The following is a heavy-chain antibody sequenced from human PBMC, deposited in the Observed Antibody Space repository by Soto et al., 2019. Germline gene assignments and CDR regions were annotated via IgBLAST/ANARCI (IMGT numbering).Heavy chain of an antibody. V-gene: IGHV4-28*01. Sequence: PSETLSLTCTVSGGSISSSNWWGWIRQPPGKGLEWIGYIYYSGTTYYNPSLKSRVTMSVDTSKNQFSLKLTSVTAVDTAVYYCARREIQGPIDYWGQGNLVTVSS. CDR1: GGSISSSNW. D-gene: IGHD1-26*01. J-gene: IGHJ4*02. CDR3: ARREIQGPIDY. CDR2: IYYSGTT.